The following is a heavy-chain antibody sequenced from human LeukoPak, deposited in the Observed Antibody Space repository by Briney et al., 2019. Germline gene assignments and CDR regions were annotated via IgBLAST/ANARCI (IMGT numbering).Heavy chain of an antibody. V-gene: IGHV3-74*01. J-gene: IGHJ4*02. CDR3: ARDGSGSHLDFDY. CDR2: INSDGSST. D-gene: IGHD1-26*01. CDR1: GFTFSSYW. Sequence: GGSLRRSCAASGFTFSSYWMPWVRQAPGKGLVWVSRINSDGSSTSYADSVKGRFTISRHNAKNTLSLQINSLRAEDTAVYYCARDGSGSHLDFDYWGQGTLVTVSS.